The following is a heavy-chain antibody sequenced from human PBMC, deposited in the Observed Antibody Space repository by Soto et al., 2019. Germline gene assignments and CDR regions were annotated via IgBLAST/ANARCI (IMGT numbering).Heavy chain of an antibody. J-gene: IGHJ6*02. D-gene: IGHD2-2*01. CDR2: IIPIFGTA. V-gene: IGHV1-69*06. Sequence: QVQLVQSGAEVKKPGSSVKVSCKASGGTFSSYAISWVRQAPGQGLEWMGGIIPIFGTANYAQKFQGRVTITADKSTRTAYMDLSSLRSEDTAVYYCARDRGSGYCSSTSCSPYSYYGMDVWGQGTTVTVSS. CDR1: GGTFSSYA. CDR3: ARDRGSGYCSSTSCSPYSYYGMDV.